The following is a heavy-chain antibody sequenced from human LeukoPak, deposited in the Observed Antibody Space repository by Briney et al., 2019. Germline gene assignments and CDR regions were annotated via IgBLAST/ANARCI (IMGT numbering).Heavy chain of an antibody. CDR1: GFTFSNYG. V-gene: IGHV3-30*02. Sequence: PGGSLRLSCAASGFTFSNYGMHWVRQAPGKGLEWVAFIRYDGSNKYYADSVKGRFTISRDNSKNTLYLQMNSLRAEDTAVYYCAKEMRKWLVSNGYFDYWGQGILVTVSS. CDR3: AKEMRKWLVSNGYFDY. CDR2: IRYDGSNK. D-gene: IGHD6-19*01. J-gene: IGHJ4*02.